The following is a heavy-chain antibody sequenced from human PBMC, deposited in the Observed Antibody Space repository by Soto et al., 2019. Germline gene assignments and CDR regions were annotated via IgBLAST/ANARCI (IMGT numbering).Heavy chain of an antibody. CDR3: ATWHEREHAFDV. CDR2: LYDVDGS. CDR1: GLTISGKKY. Sequence: DVQLVESGGGLIQPGESLRLSCAAFGLTISGKKYVAWVRQAPGRGLEWVSALYDVDGSFYADSVTGRFTTSSDSSKSTVYLQMNDLRPDDTAVYYCATWHEREHAFDVWGQGTTVTISS. J-gene: IGHJ3*01. V-gene: IGHV3-53*01. D-gene: IGHD1-1*01.